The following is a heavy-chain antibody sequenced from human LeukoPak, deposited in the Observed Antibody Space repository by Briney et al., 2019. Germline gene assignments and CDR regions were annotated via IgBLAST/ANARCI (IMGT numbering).Heavy chain of an antibody. Sequence: SETLSLTCSVSGGSFSNNYNWDWIRQPPGKGLEWIGSLYYSGKTYYNPSLKSRVTISVDSYKSQFSLKLSSVTAEDTAVYYCSRSSDFGGLNFYYYMDVWGKGTTVTVS. CDR3: SRSSDFGGLNFYYYMDV. D-gene: IGHD4-23*01. CDR1: GGSFSNNYN. CDR2: LYYSGKT. J-gene: IGHJ6*03. V-gene: IGHV4-39*01.